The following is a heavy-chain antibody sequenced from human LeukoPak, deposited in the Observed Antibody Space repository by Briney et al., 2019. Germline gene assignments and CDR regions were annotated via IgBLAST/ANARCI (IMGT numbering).Heavy chain of an antibody. Sequence: PSETLSLTCTVSGGSISSSSYYWGWIRQPPGKGLEWIGSIYYSGSTYYNPSFKSRVTISVDTSKNQFSLKLSSVTAADTAVNYCARLVTTFGKGYYFDYWGQGTLVTVSS. CDR3: ARLVTTFGKGYYFDY. CDR1: GGSISSSSYY. V-gene: IGHV4-39*01. CDR2: IYYSGST. J-gene: IGHJ4*02. D-gene: IGHD3-3*01.